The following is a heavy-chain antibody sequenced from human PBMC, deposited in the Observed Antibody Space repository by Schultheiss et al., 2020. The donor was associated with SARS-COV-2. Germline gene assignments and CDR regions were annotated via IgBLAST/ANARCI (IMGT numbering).Heavy chain of an antibody. CDR1: GGSISSGDYY. V-gene: IGHV4-30-4*02. CDR3: AREFRYGMDV. Sequence: SETLSLTCTVSGGSISSGDYYWSWIRQPPGKGLEWIGYIYYSGSTNYNPSLKSRVTISVDTSKNQFSLKLSSVTAADTAVYYCAREFRYGMDVWGLGTAVTVSS. J-gene: IGHJ6*02. CDR2: IYYSGST.